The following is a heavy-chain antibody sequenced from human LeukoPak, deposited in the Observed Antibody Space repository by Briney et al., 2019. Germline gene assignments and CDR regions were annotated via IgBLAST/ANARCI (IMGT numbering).Heavy chain of an antibody. Sequence: PSGTLSLTCAVSGGSISSSNWWSWVRQPPGKGLEWIGEIYHSGSTNYNPSLKSRVTISVDKSKNQFSLKLSSVTAADTAVYYCARDYDPIWFGERIDAFDIWGQGTMVTVSS. CDR1: GGSISSSNW. CDR3: ARDYDPIWFGERIDAFDI. D-gene: IGHD3-10*01. V-gene: IGHV4-4*02. CDR2: IYHSGST. J-gene: IGHJ3*02.